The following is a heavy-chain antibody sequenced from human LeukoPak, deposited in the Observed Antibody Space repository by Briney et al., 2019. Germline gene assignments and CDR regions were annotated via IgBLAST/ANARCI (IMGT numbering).Heavy chain of an antibody. Sequence: GASVKVSCKASGGTFSSYGISWVRQAPGQGLEWMGGIIPIFGTTNYAQKFQGRVTITADKSTSTAYMELSSLRSEDTAVYSNSGGYYYMVVWGKGTTVTISS. D-gene: IGHD4-11*01. V-gene: IGHV1-69*06. CDR3: SGGYYYMVV. CDR2: IIPIFGTT. CDR1: GGTFSSYG. J-gene: IGHJ6*03.